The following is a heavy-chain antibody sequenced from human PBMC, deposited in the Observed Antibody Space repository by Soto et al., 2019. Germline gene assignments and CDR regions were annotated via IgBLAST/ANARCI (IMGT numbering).Heavy chain of an antibody. J-gene: IGHJ4*02. CDR3: ARGRYGDY. V-gene: IGHV1-18*01. D-gene: IGHD1-1*01. Sequence: QVHLVQSGAEVKKPGASVKVSCKASGYTFTSYGITWVRQAPGQGLEWMGWISAHNGNTDYAQKLQGRVIVTRDTSTSTAYTELRCLRSDGTAVYDCARGRYGDYWGQGALVTVSS. CDR1: GYTFTSYG. CDR2: ISAHNGNT.